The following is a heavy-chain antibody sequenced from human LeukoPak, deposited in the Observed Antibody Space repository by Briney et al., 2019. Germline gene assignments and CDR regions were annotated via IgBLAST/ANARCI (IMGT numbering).Heavy chain of an antibody. CDR1: GYSFTSYC. V-gene: IGHV3-33*01. J-gene: IGHJ4*02. Sequence: GESLKISCKGSGYSFTSYCMHWVRQAPGKGLEWVAVIWYDGSNKYYADSVKGRFTISRDNSKNTLYLQMNSLRAEDTAVYYCARAGPQRGYDNIDYWGQGTLVTVSS. D-gene: IGHD5-12*01. CDR3: ARAGPQRGYDNIDY. CDR2: IWYDGSNK.